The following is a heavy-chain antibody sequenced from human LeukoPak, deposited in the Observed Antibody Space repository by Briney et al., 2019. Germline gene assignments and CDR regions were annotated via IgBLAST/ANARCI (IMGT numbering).Heavy chain of an antibody. CDR2: INPTGST. J-gene: IGHJ4*02. D-gene: IGHD4-17*01. V-gene: IGHV4-34*01. CDR1: GGSLSGYY. CDR3: ARALSTVTTYFDS. Sequence: SETLSLTCAVDGGSLSGYYWSWIRQPPGKGLEWVGEINPTGSTNYNPSLKSRVTISADTSKSQFSLELRSVTAADTGVFYCARALSTVTTYFDSWGQGTLVTVSS.